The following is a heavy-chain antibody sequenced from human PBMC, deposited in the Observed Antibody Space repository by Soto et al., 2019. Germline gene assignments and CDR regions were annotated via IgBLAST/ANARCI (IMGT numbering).Heavy chain of an antibody. J-gene: IGHJ4*02. CDR3: VRDLHEPLATDALRVAN. CDR1: DFTFSSYE. CDR2: ISSTGSGT. D-gene: IGHD2-8*02. V-gene: IGHV3-48*03. Sequence: EMQLVESGGGLVQPGGSLRLSCAASDFTFSSYEMHWVRQAPGKGLEWISYISSTGSGTLYADSVRGRFTMSRDNTKNSVSLQMSSLRAEDTAVYYCVRDLHEPLATDALRVANWGQGTQVTVSS.